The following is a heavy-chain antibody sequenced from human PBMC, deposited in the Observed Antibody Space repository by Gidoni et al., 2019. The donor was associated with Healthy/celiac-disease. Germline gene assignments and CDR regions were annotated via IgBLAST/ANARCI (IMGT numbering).Heavy chain of an antibody. Sequence: QVQLVEPGGGLVKPGGYRRLHCAASGFTFMYYYMSWIRKAPGKGPEWVLYISSSGSTIYYADSVKGRFTISRDNAKNSLYLQMNSLRAEDTAVYYCARARWWVSYCHWGQGTLVTVSS. V-gene: IGHV3-11*01. CDR3: ARARWWVSYCH. D-gene: IGHD3-16*01. J-gene: IGHJ4*02. CDR2: ISSSGSTI. CDR1: GFTFMYYY.